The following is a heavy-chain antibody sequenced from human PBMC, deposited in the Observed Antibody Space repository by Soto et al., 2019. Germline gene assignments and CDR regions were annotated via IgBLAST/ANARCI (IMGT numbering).Heavy chain of an antibody. CDR3: NRGYSYQYGVANP. D-gene: IGHD5-18*01. CDR2: IKSKSDGETT. V-gene: IGHV3-15*01. Sequence: LRLSCAAAGSGFSFSNVWMNWVRQAPGKGLEWVGRIKSKSDGETTDYAAPVKGRFSISRDDSKHTVYLQMNSLKTEDTALYYCNRGYSYQYGVANPWGTGTLVTVSS. CDR1: GFSFSNVW. J-gene: IGHJ5*02.